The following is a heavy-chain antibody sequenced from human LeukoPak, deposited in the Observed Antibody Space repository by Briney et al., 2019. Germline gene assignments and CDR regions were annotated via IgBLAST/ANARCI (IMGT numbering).Heavy chain of an antibody. CDR1: GFTFSSYD. V-gene: IGHV3-30*03. CDR3: ARGLAAAAAAGDWFDP. J-gene: IGHJ5*02. Sequence: GGSLRLSCAASGFTFSSYDMHWVRQAPGKGLEWVAVISYDGSNKYYADSVKGRFTISRDNSKNTLYLQMNSLRAEDTAVYYCARGLAAAAAAGDWFDPWGQGTLVTVSS. CDR2: ISYDGSNK. D-gene: IGHD6-13*01.